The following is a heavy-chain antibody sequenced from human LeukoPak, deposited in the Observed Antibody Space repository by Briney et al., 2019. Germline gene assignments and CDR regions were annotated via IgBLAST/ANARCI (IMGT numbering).Heavy chain of an antibody. Sequence: SETLSLTCTVSGGSISSSSYYWGWIRQPPGKGLEWIGYIYYSGSTNYNPSLQSRVTISLDTSKNQFSLKLSSVTAADTAVYYCARSELLWFGGVNSGFDYWGQGTLVTVSS. CDR3: ARSELLWFGGVNSGFDY. CDR2: IYYSGST. J-gene: IGHJ4*02. CDR1: GGSISSSSYY. D-gene: IGHD3-10*01. V-gene: IGHV4-61*05.